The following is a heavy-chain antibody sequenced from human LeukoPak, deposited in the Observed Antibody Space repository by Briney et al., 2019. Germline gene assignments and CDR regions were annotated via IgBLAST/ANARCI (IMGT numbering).Heavy chain of an antibody. Sequence: GGSLRLSCVASGFIFSDFGMNWVRQVPGKGLEWVAFISSRGTSTFYADSVKGRFTISRDTAKKSLDLQMTSLRADDTAAYYCVRGTDCSATTCYPLSAFDYWGQGTLVTVS. CDR3: VRGTDCSATTCYPLSAFDY. J-gene: IGHJ4*02. D-gene: IGHD2-8*02. V-gene: IGHV3-21*04. CDR2: ISSRGTST. CDR1: GFIFSDFG.